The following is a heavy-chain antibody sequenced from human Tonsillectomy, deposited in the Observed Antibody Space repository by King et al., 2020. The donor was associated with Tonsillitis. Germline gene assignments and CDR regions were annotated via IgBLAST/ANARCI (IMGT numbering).Heavy chain of an antibody. J-gene: IGHJ4*02. CDR3: ARAAAGTIVSFDY. D-gene: IGHD6-13*01. CDR1: GGSISSYY. V-gene: IGHV4-59*01. Sequence: QLQESGPGLVKPSETLSLTCTVSGGSISSYYWSWIRQPPGKGLEWIGYIYYSGSTNYNPSLKSRVTISVDTSKNQFSLKLSSVTAADTAVYYCARAAAGTIVSFDYWGQGTLVTVSS. CDR2: IYYSGST.